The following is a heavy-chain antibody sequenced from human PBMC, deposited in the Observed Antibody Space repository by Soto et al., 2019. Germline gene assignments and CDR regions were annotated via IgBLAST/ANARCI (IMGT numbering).Heavy chain of an antibody. Sequence: EVQVLESGGGLVQPGGSLRLSCAGSGFTFINYAMNWVRQAPGKGLEWVSSISGGGDAAFFPDSVRGRFTISRDNSTNTVTLQMNSLGVDDTAVYYCARKILGSTTRPNYWYFELWGRGTLVTVSS. CDR2: ISGGGDAA. V-gene: IGHV3-23*01. J-gene: IGHJ2*01. D-gene: IGHD7-27*01. CDR1: GFTFINYA. CDR3: ARKILGSTTRPNYWYFEL.